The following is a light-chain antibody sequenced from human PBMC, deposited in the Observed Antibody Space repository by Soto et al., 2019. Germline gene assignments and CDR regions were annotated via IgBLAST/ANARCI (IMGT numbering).Light chain of an antibody. CDR3: SSYTSSSTPYV. Sequence: QSALTQPASVSGSPGQSITISCTGTSSDVGGYNYVSWYQQHPVKAPKLMIYDVTNRPSGVSDRFSDSKSGNTASLTISGLQAEDEADYYCSSYTSSSTPYVFGTGTKLTVL. J-gene: IGLJ1*01. CDR2: DVT. V-gene: IGLV2-14*01. CDR1: SSDVGGYNY.